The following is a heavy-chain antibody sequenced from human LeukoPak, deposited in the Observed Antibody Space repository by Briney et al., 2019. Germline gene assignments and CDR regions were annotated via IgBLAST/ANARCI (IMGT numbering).Heavy chain of an antibody. Sequence: PSETLSLTCTVSGGSISNYYWSWIRQPPGKGLEWIGYIYYSGSTKYNPSLKSRVTISVDTSKNQFSLRLSSVTAADTAVYYCARDWGVSARPGYMDVWGKGTTVTVSS. D-gene: IGHD6-6*01. V-gene: IGHV4-59*01. J-gene: IGHJ6*03. CDR2: IYYSGST. CDR3: ARDWGVSARPGYMDV. CDR1: GGSISNYY.